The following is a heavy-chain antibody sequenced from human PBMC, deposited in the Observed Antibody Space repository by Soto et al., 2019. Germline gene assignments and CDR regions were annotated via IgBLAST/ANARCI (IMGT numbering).Heavy chain of an antibody. D-gene: IGHD6-19*01. V-gene: IGHV3-33*01. CDR1: GFTFSSYG. Sequence: PGGSLRLSCAASGFTFSSYGMHWVRQAPGKGLEWVAVIWYDGSNKYYADSVKGRFTISGDNSKNTLYLQMNSLRAEDTAVYYCARPGIAVAGPFDYWGQGTLVTVSS. J-gene: IGHJ4*02. CDR3: ARPGIAVAGPFDY. CDR2: IWYDGSNK.